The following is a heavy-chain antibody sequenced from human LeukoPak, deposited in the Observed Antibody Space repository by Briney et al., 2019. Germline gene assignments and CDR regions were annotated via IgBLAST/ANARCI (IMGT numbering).Heavy chain of an antibody. J-gene: IGHJ4*02. Sequence: GGSLRLSCAASGFTFRSYGMHWVRQAPGKGLEWLAVIWDDGSNIYYGDPVKGRFAISRDNSENTLYLQINSLRAEDTAVYYCARARNDYDSSSFSALDYWGQGTLVTVSS. CDR2: IWDDGSNI. D-gene: IGHD3-22*01. CDR3: ARARNDYDSSSFSALDY. V-gene: IGHV3-33*01. CDR1: GFTFRSYG.